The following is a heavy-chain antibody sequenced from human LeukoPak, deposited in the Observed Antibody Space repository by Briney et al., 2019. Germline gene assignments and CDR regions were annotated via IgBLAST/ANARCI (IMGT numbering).Heavy chain of an antibody. CDR3: ARGRDGYNP. CDR1: GGSISFYY. D-gene: IGHD5-24*01. V-gene: IGHV4-59*01. J-gene: IGHJ5*02. Sequence: SETLSLTCTVSGGSISFYYWSWIRQPPGKGLEWIGYLYYTGSTNYNPSLKSRVTISVDTSKNQFSLKLSSVTAADTAVYYCARGRDGYNPWGQGTLVTVS. CDR2: LYYTGST.